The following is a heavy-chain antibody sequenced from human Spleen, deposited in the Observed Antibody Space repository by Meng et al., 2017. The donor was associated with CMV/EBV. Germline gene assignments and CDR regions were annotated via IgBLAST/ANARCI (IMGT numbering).Heavy chain of an antibody. Sequence: GSDYWSWIRQAPGKGLGWIGYIYFSGSTNYYPCLKSRGSRSVDTSKIQFSLKLSSVTAEDTAVYYWARSPPRYDCWSGWVGQNGFDPWGQGTLVTVSS. CDR1: GSDY. D-gene: IGHD3-3*01. V-gene: IGHV4-61*01. J-gene: IGHJ5*02. CDR3: ARSPPRYDCWSGWVGQNGFDP. CDR2: IYFSGST.